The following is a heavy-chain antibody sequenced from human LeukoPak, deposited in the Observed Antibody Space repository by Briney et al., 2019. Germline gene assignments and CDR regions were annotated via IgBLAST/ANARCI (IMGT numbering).Heavy chain of an antibody. D-gene: IGHD6-19*01. V-gene: IGHV3-7*03. CDR3: ARDSVSSGWSSDTYYFDY. J-gene: IGHJ4*02. CDR1: GFTFSSYW. CDR2: IKEDGSEK. Sequence: QPGGSLRLSCAASGFTFSSYWMSWVRQAPGKGLEWVANIKEDGSEKYYVDSVKGRFTISRDNAKNSLYLQMNSLRAEDTAVYYCARDSVSSGWSSDTYYFDYWGQGTLVTGSS.